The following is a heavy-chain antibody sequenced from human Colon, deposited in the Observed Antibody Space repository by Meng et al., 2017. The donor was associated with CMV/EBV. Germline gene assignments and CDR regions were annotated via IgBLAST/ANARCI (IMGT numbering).Heavy chain of an antibody. CDR1: GASGTTYSSY. V-gene: IGHV4-31*02. Sequence: CGASGTTYSSYCARSRQHPGKGVEWVGCVNYNRDSDYNASLESRATISIDTYKNQVSLKVNFVTAADTGVYYYERGHDSVGHQTEDHWGQGTLVTVSS. CDR3: ERGHDSVGHQTEDH. CDR2: VNYNRDS. J-gene: IGHJ4*02. D-gene: IGHD3-22*01.